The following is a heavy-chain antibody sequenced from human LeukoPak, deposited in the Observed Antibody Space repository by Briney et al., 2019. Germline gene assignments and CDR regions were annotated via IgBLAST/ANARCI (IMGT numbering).Heavy chain of an antibody. CDR2: IRYDGSNK. Sequence: GGSLRLSCAASGFTFSSYGMHWVRQAPGKGLEWVAFIRYDGSNKYYADSVKGRFTISRDNSKNTLYLQMNSLRAEDTAVYYCARDRTRSGWYGGAFDIWGQGTMVTVSS. CDR1: GFTFSSYG. V-gene: IGHV3-30*02. D-gene: IGHD6-19*01. J-gene: IGHJ3*02. CDR3: ARDRTRSGWYGGAFDI.